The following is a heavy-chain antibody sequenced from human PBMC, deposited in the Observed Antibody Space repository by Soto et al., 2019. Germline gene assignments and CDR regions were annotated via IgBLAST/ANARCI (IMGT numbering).Heavy chain of an antibody. CDR3: ARLAVTYYYYYMDV. V-gene: IGHV3-66*01. J-gene: IGHJ6*03. CDR1: GFTVSSNY. CDR2: IYSGGST. Sequence: AGGSLRLSCAASGFTVSSNYMSWVRQAPGKGLEWVSVIYSGGSTYYADSVKGRFTISRDNSKNTLYLQMNSLRAEDTAVYYCARLAVTYYYYYMDVWGKGTTVTVSS. D-gene: IGHD4-4*01.